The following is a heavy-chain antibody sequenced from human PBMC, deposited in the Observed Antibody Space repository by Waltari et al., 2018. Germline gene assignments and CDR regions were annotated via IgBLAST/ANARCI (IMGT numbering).Heavy chain of an antibody. Sequence: EVQLVQSGAEVKKPGESLKISCKGSGYSFTSYWIGWVRQMPGKGLEWMGISYPGDSETRYSPSFQGQVTISADKSISTAYLQWSSLKASDTAMYYCARMDGISSSFRDYYMDVWGKGTTVTVSS. D-gene: IGHD6-13*01. V-gene: IGHV5-51*01. CDR2: SYPGDSET. CDR1: GYSFTSYW. J-gene: IGHJ6*03. CDR3: ARMDGISSSFRDYYMDV.